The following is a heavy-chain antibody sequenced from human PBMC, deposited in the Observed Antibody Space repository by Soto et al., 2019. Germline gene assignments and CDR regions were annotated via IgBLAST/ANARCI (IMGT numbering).Heavy chain of an antibody. CDR3: ARADVLLWFGELHPYFDY. V-gene: IGHV3-7*03. Sequence: PGGSLRLSCAASGFTFSSYWMSWVRQAPGKGLEWVANIKQDGSEKYYVGSVKGRFTISRDNAKNSLYLQMNSLRAEDTAVYYCARADVLLWFGELHPYFDYWGQGTLVTVSS. J-gene: IGHJ4*02. CDR1: GFTFSSYW. CDR2: IKQDGSEK. D-gene: IGHD3-10*01.